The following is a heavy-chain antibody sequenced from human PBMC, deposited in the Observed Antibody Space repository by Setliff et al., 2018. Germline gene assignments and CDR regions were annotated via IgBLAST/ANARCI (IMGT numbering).Heavy chain of an antibody. CDR2: INIKTGNP. V-gene: IGHV7-4-1*02. Sequence: ASVKVSCKASGYTLNNYAMNWVRQAPGQGFEWMGWINIKTGNPTYAQDFTGRLVFSLDTSVNTAFVQISSLKAEDTAVYYCARDGGNGVDYWGQGTLVTVSS. CDR1: GYTLNNYA. D-gene: IGHD3-16*01. CDR3: ARDGGNGVDY. J-gene: IGHJ4*02.